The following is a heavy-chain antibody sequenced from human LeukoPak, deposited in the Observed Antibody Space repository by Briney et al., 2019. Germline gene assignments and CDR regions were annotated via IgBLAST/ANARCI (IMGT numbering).Heavy chain of an antibody. Sequence: GGSLRLSCAASGFTFSNYDMSWVRQAPGKGLEWVAFIRYDGSNKYYADSVKGRFTISRDNSKNTLYLQMNSLRAEDTAVYYCAKDHLGGNIVVVPTAPDYWGQGTLVTASS. J-gene: IGHJ4*02. CDR3: AKDHLGGNIVVVPTAPDY. CDR1: GFTFSNYD. CDR2: IRYDGSNK. V-gene: IGHV3-30*02. D-gene: IGHD2-2*01.